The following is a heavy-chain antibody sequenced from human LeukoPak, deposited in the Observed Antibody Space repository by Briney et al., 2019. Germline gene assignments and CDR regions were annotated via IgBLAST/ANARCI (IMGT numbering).Heavy chain of an antibody. D-gene: IGHD1-26*01. CDR2: IDVAGDT. Sequence: GGSLRLSCATSGFTFSSYDMHWVRQATGKGLDWVSAIDVAGDTYYADSVKGRFTISRDNSMDRLYLQMSRLRDEDTAVYYCAKDSGSYSDDYWGQGTLVIVSS. CDR1: GFTFSSYD. J-gene: IGHJ4*02. V-gene: IGHV3-13*01. CDR3: AKDSGSYSDDY.